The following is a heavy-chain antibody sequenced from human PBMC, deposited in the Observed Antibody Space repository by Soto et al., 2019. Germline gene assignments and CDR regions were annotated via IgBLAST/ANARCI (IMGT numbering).Heavy chain of an antibody. V-gene: IGHV4-34*01. CDR1: GGSFSGYY. Sequence: QVQLQQWGAGLLKPSETLSLTCAVYGGSFSGYYWSWIRQPPGKGLEWIGEINHSGSTNYNPSLKSRVTISVEPSKNQFSLKLSAVTAADTAVYYCARGREAVAGTFDYWGQGTLVTVSS. CDR3: ARGREAVAGTFDY. D-gene: IGHD6-19*01. CDR2: INHSGST. J-gene: IGHJ4*02.